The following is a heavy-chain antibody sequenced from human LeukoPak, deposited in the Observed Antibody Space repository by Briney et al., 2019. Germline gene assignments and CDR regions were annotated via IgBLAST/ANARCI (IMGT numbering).Heavy chain of an antibody. D-gene: IGHD2-15*01. Sequence: GGSLRLSCAASGFTFSSYAMRWVRQAPGKGLEWVAVISYDGSNKYYADSVKGRFTISRDNSKNTLYLQMNSLRGEDTAVYYCARGPVVAYYYYYGMDVWGQGTTVTVS. CDR3: ARGPVVAYYYYYGMDV. V-gene: IGHV3-30-3*01. CDR1: GFTFSSYA. CDR2: ISYDGSNK. J-gene: IGHJ6*02.